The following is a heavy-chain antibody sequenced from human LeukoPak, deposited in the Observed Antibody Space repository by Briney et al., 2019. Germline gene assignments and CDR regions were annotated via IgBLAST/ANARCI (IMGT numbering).Heavy chain of an antibody. V-gene: IGHV3-66*01. CDR1: GFTVSSTY. Sequence: GGSLRLSCIASGFTVSSTYMSWVRQAPGKGLEWVSVTYSGGSTYYADSVKGRCTISRDNAKNSLYLQMNSLRAEDTAVYYCARGCTTSSCYDYWGQGTLVTVSS. CDR3: ARGCTTSSCYDY. D-gene: IGHD2-2*01. CDR2: TYSGGST. J-gene: IGHJ4*02.